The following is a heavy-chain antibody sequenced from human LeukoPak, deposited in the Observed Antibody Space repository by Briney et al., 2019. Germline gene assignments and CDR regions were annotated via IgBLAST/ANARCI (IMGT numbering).Heavy chain of an antibody. J-gene: IGHJ4*02. CDR3: ARGDIAVAGTLD. V-gene: IGHV1-2*02. Sequence: ASVKVSCKAFGYTFTGYYVHWVRQAPGQGLEWMGWINPKSGGTNYAQKFQGRVTMTRDTSISTAYMELSRLRSDDTAVYYCARGDIAVAGTLDWGQGTLVTVSS. CDR1: GYTFTGYY. D-gene: IGHD6-19*01. CDR2: INPKSGGT.